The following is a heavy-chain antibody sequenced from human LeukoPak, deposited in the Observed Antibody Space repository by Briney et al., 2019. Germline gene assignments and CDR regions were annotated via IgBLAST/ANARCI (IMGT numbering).Heavy chain of an antibody. CDR3: ARPVRWYQLPTSYYYYMDV. D-gene: IGHD2-2*01. V-gene: IGHV3-21*01. CDR2: ISSSSSYI. J-gene: IGHJ6*03. CDR1: GFTFSSYS. Sequence: GGSLRLSCAASGFTFSSYSMNWVRQAPGKGLEWVSSISSSSSYIYYADSVKGRFTISRDNAKNSLYLQINSLRAEDTAVYYCARPVRWYQLPTSYYYYMDVWGKGTTVTVSS.